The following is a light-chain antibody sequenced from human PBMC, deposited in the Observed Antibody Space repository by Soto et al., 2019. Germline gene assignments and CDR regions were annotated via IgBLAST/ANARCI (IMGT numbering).Light chain of an antibody. V-gene: IGKV3-15*01. CDR1: QSINSN. CDR3: QQYNHWPRAT. J-gene: IGKJ4*01. CDR2: RAS. Sequence: IVMTQSPATLSVSPGERATLSCRASQSINSNLAWYQQKPGQAPRLLMFRASIRATGFPARFSGSGSGTVFNITISSLQSEDSAIYYCQQYNHWPRATVGGGTKVEIK.